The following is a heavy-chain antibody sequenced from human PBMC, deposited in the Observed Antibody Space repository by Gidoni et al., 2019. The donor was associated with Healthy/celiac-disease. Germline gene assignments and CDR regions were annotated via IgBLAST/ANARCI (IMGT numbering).Heavy chain of an antibody. CDR1: GFTFSSYG. CDR3: ARINGDPDY. D-gene: IGHD4-17*01. J-gene: IGHJ4*02. V-gene: IGHV3-33*01. Sequence: QVQLVESGGGVVQPGRSLRLSRAASGFTFSSYGMHWVRQAPGQGLEWVAVIWYDGSNKYYADSVKGRFTISRDNSKNTLYLQMNSLRAEDTAVYYCARINGDPDYWGQGTLVTVSS. CDR2: IWYDGSNK.